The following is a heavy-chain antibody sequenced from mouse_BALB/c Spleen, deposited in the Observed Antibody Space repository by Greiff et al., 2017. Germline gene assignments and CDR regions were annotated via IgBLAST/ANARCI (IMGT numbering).Heavy chain of an antibody. Sequence: DVQLVESGGGLVQPGGSLKLSCAASGFTFSSYGMSWVRQTPDKRLELVATINSNGGSTYYPDSVKGRFTISRDNAKNTLYLQMSSLKSEDTAMYYCAREHGSSHWYFDVWGAGTTVTVSS. V-gene: IGHV5-6-3*01. J-gene: IGHJ1*01. CDR3: AREHGSSHWYFDV. CDR1: GFTFSSYG. D-gene: IGHD1-1*01. CDR2: INSNGGST.